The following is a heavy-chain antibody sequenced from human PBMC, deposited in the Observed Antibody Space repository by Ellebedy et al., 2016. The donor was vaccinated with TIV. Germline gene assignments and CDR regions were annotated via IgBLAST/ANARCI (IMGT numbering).Heavy chain of an antibody. CDR2: IGYDGSTL. J-gene: IGHJ5*02. V-gene: IGHV3-30-3*01. CDR1: EFTFNNFA. Sequence: GESLKISXVASEFTFNNFAMHWVRQAPGKGLEWVAFIGYDGSTLYYSDSVKGRFTISRDNSNNTLYLQMNSLRPDDTAIYYCARDRWWFGELDPWGQGTQVTVSS. CDR3: ARDRWWFGELDP. D-gene: IGHD3-10*01.